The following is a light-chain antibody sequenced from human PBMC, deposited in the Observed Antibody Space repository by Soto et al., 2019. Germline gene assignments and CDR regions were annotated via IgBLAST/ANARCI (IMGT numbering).Light chain of an antibody. Sequence: DVVMTQSPLSLPVTPGEPASISCRSSQSLLHSNGYNYLDWYLQKPGQSPQLLIYLGSNRASGVPDRFSGRGSGTTFTLEISRGEAEDVGVYCFMQAIHTLLTFGHGTKVAIK. J-gene: IGKJ1*01. CDR3: MQAIHTLLT. V-gene: IGKV2-28*01. CDR1: QSLLHSNGYNY. CDR2: LGS.